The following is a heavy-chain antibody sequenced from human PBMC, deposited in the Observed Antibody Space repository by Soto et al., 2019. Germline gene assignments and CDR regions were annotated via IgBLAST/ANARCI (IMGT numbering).Heavy chain of an antibody. D-gene: IGHD4-17*01. J-gene: IGHJ6*02. V-gene: IGHV1-18*04. CDR3: ARDPPFSGILRGTPLMDV. CDR1: GYSFTTHG. Sequence: GASVKVSCKASGYSFTTHGISLVLLGPGHGLEWMGWISAYNGDTHYVQRFQGRLTMTTDTSTSTAYMELRSLTSDDTAVYYCARDPPFSGILRGTPLMDVWGQGTTVTVSS. CDR2: ISAYNGDT.